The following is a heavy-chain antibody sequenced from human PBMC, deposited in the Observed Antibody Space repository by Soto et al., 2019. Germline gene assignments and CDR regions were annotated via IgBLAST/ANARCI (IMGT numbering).Heavy chain of an antibody. V-gene: IGHV3-33*01. Sequence: QVQLVESGGGVVQPGRSLSLSCAASGFPFSAYAMHWVRQAPGKGLEWVALVSYDGNDKYYADSVQGRFTISRDNSRNTLDLQMNSLRVEDTAVYYCARAARMSPFHIWGQETMVTVSS. J-gene: IGHJ3*02. CDR1: GFPFSAYA. CDR2: VSYDGNDK. CDR3: ARAARMSPFHI. D-gene: IGHD6-6*01.